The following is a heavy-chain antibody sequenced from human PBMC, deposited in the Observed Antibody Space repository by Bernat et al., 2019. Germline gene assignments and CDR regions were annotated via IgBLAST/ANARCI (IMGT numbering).Heavy chain of an antibody. Sequence: EVQLVESGGGLVQPGGSLRLSCAASGFIFSDPYMDWVRQAPGKGREWVARIKNKGYSYTTEYAASVKGRFTISRDDSKNSLYLQMNTLQTEDTALYYCTRNHRGWFDPWGQGTLVTVSS. V-gene: IGHV3-72*01. D-gene: IGHD1-14*01. CDR3: TRNHRGWFDP. CDR1: GFIFSDPY. CDR2: IKNKGYSYTT. J-gene: IGHJ5*02.